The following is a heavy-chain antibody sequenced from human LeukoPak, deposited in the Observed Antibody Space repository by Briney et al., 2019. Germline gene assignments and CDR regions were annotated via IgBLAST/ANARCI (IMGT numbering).Heavy chain of an antibody. CDR1: GFTFSTYP. V-gene: IGHV3-30*04. Sequence: GGSLRLSCAASGFTFSTYPFHWVRQAPGKGLEWVAVISPDRTYTYYADAAKGRFTISRDNSENTLSLQMNSLRGDDTAVYYCANLYSGSPSDAFDVWGQGTMVTVSS. CDR2: ISPDRTYT. D-gene: IGHD1-26*01. J-gene: IGHJ3*01. CDR3: ANLYSGSPSDAFDV.